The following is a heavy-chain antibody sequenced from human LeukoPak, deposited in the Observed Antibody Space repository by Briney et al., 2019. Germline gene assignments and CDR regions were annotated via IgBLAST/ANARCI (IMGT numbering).Heavy chain of an antibody. J-gene: IGHJ4*02. D-gene: IGHD4/OR15-4a*01. CDR3: ARRASAYSHPYDY. CDR2: IYSGGST. Sequence: PSETLSLTCTVSGGSISGYYWSWVRQAPGKGLEWVSFIYSGGSTYYADSVKGRFTISRDNSKNTLYLQMNSLRADDTAVYYCARRASAYSHPYDYWGQGTLVTVSS. CDR1: GGSISGYY. V-gene: IGHV3-53*01.